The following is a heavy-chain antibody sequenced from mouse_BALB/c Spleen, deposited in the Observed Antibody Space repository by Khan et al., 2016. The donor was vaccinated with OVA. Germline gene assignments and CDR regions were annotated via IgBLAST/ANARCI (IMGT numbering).Heavy chain of an antibody. CDR3: ARDYGRLDWYFDV. D-gene: IGHD1-1*01. CDR1: GISITSGNYR. J-gene: IGHJ1*01. Sequence: EVQLQESGPGLVKPSQTVSLTCTVTGISITSGNYRWRWIRQFPGHKLEWIGTIYYSGTVTYNPSLTTRTTITRATSKTQCVLERNSLTAEDTATYYGARDYGRLDWYFDVWGAGTTVTVSS. CDR2: IYYSGTV. V-gene: IGHV3-5*02.